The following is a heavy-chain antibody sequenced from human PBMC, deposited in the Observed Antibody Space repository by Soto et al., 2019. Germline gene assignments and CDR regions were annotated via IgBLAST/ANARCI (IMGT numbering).Heavy chain of an antibody. CDR3: VRAVAAADSY. D-gene: IGHD2-2*01. J-gene: IGHJ4*02. CDR1: GFTLSSYW. V-gene: IGHV3-7*01. CDR2: INQDGSVK. Sequence: GGSLRLSCAASGFTLSSYWMSWVRQAPGKGLEWVANINQDGSVKYYVDSVKGRFTISRDYAQNSVHLQMNNLRAEDTAVYYCVRAVAAADSYWGLGTLVTVSS.